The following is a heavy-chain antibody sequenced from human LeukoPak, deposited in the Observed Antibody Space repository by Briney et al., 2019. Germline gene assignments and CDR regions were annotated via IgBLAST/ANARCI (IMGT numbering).Heavy chain of an antibody. J-gene: IGHJ5*02. D-gene: IGHD6-19*01. V-gene: IGHV1-18*01. CDR3: ARVTEQWLVTVDLNWFDP. CDR2: ISAYNGNT. CDR1: GYTFTSYG. Sequence: ASVKVSCKASGYTFTSYGISWVRQAPGQGLEWMGWISAYNGNTNYAQKLQGRVTMTTDTSTSTAYMELRSLRSDDTAVYYCARVTEQWLVTVDLNWFDPWGQGTLVTVSS.